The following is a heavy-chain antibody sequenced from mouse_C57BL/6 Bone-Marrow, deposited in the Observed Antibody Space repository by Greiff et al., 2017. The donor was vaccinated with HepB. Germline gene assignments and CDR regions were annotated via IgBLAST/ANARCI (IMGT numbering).Heavy chain of an antibody. D-gene: IGHD1-1*01. CDR1: GFTFSSYA. CDR3: ARDYGSSPYWYFDV. Sequence: VQLVESGGGLVKPGGSLKLSCAASGFTFSSYAMSWVRQTPEKRLEWVATISDGGSYTYYPDNVKGRFTISRDNAKNNLYLQMSHLKSEDTAMYYCARDYGSSPYWYFDVWGTGTTVTVSS. J-gene: IGHJ1*03. V-gene: IGHV5-4*01. CDR2: ISDGGSYT.